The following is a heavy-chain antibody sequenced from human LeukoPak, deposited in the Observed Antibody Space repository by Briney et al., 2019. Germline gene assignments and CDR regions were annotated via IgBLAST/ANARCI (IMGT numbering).Heavy chain of an antibody. J-gene: IGHJ5*02. CDR3: AREKSWFDP. Sequence: PSETLSLTCTVSGDSMTNYYWNWIRQPPGKGPEWIGFICNSGGTSYNPSLKSRITISIDTSKNQFSLKLSSVTAADTAVYYCAREKSWFDPWGQGTLVTVSS. V-gene: IGHV4-59*12. CDR2: ICNSGGT. CDR1: GDSMTNYY.